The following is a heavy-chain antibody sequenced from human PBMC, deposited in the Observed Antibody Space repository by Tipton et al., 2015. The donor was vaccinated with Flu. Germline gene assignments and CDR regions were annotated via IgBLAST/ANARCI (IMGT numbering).Heavy chain of an antibody. Sequence: VQLVQSGGGLVQPGGSLRLSCAASGFTFSSYEMTWVRQAPGKGLEWVSVIYSGGGTYYTDSVKGRFTISRDDSKNTLYLQMNSLRLEDTAVYYCAGFRGDQGAFGYWGQGTLVTVSS. J-gene: IGHJ4*02. CDR3: AGFRGDQGAFGY. D-gene: IGHD3-3*01. V-gene: IGHV3-66*02. CDR2: IYSGGGT. CDR1: GFTFSSYE.